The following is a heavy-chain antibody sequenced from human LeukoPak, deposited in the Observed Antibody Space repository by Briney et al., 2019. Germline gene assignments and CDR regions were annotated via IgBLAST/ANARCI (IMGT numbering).Heavy chain of an antibody. Sequence: GGSLRLSCAASGFTFSSYAMHWVRQAPGKGLEYVSAISSNGGSTYYANSVKGRFTISRDNSKNTLYLQMGSLRAEDMAVYYCAGVGSAKVEYYYDSSGYHYDYWGQGTLVTVSS. CDR2: ISSNGGST. V-gene: IGHV3-64*01. J-gene: IGHJ4*02. D-gene: IGHD3-22*01. CDR3: AGVGSAKVEYYYDSSGYHYDY. CDR1: GFTFSSYA.